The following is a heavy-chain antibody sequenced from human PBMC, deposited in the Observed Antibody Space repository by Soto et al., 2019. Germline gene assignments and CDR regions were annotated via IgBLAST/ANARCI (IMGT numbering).Heavy chain of an antibody. CDR2: IYATGTT. Sequence: SETLSLTCTVSGASISGFYWSWIRKSAGTGLEWIGRIYATGTTDYNPSLKSRVMMSVDTSKRQFSLKLRSVTAADTAVYYCVRDGTKTLRDWFDPWGQGISVTVSS. V-gene: IGHV4-4*07. CDR3: VRDGTKTLRDWFDP. D-gene: IGHD1-1*01. CDR1: GASISGFY. J-gene: IGHJ5*02.